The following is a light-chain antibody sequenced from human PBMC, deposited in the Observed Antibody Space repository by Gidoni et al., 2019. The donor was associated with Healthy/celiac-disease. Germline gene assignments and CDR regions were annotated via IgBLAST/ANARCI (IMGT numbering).Light chain of an antibody. CDR2: AAS. CDR1: QSISSY. Sequence: DIQMTHTTSSLYASVGDRVTITCRASQSISSYLNWYQQKPGKAPKLLIYAASSLQSWVPSRFSGSGSGTEFTLTISSLQPEDFATYYCQQSYSTPFTFGPGTKVDIK. V-gene: IGKV1-39*01. CDR3: QQSYSTPFT. J-gene: IGKJ3*01.